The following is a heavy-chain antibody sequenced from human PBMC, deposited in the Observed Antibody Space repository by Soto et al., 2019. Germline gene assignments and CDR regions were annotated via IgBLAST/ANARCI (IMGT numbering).Heavy chain of an antibody. Sequence: KTSETLSLTCTVSGGSIRGHYWSWIRQPPGKGLESIAYIYYSGSTNYNPFFKSRVTISLDTSRSQFSLKLNSVTAADTAVYYCAAMSPGRVDSGRYGVIDYWGQGTLVTVSS. V-gene: IGHV4-59*11. J-gene: IGHJ4*02. CDR1: GGSIRGHY. CDR3: AAMSPGRVDSGRYGVIDY. CDR2: IYYSGST. D-gene: IGHD1-26*01.